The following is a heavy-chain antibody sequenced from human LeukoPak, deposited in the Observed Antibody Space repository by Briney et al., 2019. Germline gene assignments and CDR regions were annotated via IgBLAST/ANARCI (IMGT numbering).Heavy chain of an antibody. CDR2: IYSGGST. D-gene: IGHD2-21*01. J-gene: IGHJ4*02. CDR1: GFTVSSNY. Sequence: HAGGPLRLSCAASGFTVSSNYMSWVRQAPGKGLEWVSVIYSGGSTYYADSVKGRFTISRDNSKNTLYLQMNGLRAEDTAVYYCARERRGELDYWGQGTLVTVSS. CDR3: ARERRGELDY. V-gene: IGHV3-53*01.